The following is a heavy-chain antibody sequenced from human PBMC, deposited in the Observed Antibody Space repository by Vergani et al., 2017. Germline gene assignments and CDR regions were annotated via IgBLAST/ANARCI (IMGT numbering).Heavy chain of an antibody. CDR3: ARDFLGATDY. D-gene: IGHD1-26*01. J-gene: IGHJ4*02. CDR1: GFTFRSYG. Sequence: QVQLVESGGGVVQPGRSLRLSCAASGFTFRSYGMHWVRQAPGKGLEWVAVIWYDGSNKYYADSVKGRFTISRDNSKNTLYLQMNSLRAEDTAVYYCARDFLGATDYWGQGTLVTVSS. V-gene: IGHV3-33*01. CDR2: IWYDGSNK.